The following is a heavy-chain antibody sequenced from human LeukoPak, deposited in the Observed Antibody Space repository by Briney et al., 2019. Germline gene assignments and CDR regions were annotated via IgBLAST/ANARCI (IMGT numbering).Heavy chain of an antibody. J-gene: IGHJ4*02. CDR3: AKSRSGSANWALQIFDN. D-gene: IGHD1-1*01. CDR2: ISPGGGTT. Sequence: PGGSLRLSCAVSGFAFGSEAMSWVRQSPARGLEWVASISPGGGTTYHADYVKGRFTISRDNSKNSLFVQMNSLRAEDTAVYFCAKSRSGSANWALQIFDNWGQGTLVTVSS. V-gene: IGHV3-23*01. CDR1: GFAFGSEA.